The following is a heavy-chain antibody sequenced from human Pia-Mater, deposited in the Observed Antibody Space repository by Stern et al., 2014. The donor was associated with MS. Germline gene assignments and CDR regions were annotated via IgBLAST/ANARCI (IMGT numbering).Heavy chain of an antibody. D-gene: IGHD5-12*01. Sequence: VQLVQSGSELQKPGASVQVSCKVFGYTFTHYAINWVRQAPGQGLEWVGWIHTSTGNPPYAQGFKGKFAVSLDASVNTAFLQISSLKSDDTAVYYCATRGGYDALDAFDIWGQGTMVTVSS. CDR3: ATRGGYDALDAFDI. J-gene: IGHJ3*02. V-gene: IGHV7-4-1*02. CDR2: IHTSTGNP. CDR1: GYTFTHYA.